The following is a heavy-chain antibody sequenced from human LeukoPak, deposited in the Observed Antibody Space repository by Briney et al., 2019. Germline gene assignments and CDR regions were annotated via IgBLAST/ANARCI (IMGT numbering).Heavy chain of an antibody. CDR1: GYSFTSYW. CDR3: TTDYDLRAFDI. J-gene: IGHJ3*02. V-gene: IGHV3-15*01. Sequence: GASLQISCKGSGYSFTSYWIGWVRQLPGKGLEWVGRIKSKTDGGTTDYAAPVKGRFTISRDDSKNTLYLQMNSLKTEDTAVYYCTTDYDLRAFDIWGQGTMVTVSS. CDR2: IKSKTDGGTT. D-gene: IGHD3-16*01.